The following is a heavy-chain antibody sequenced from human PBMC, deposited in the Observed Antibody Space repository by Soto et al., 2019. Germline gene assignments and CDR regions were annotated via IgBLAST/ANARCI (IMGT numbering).Heavy chain of an antibody. Sequence: ASVKVSCKASGGTFSSYTISWVRQAPGQGLEWMGRIIPILGIANYAQKFQGRVTITADKSTSTAYMELSSLRSEDTAVYYCARDTPERHQLKDIVVVPAAVSVFDPWGQGTLVTVSS. CDR3: ARDTPERHQLKDIVVVPAAVSVFDP. CDR2: IIPILGIA. CDR1: GGTFSSYT. D-gene: IGHD2-2*01. J-gene: IGHJ5*02. V-gene: IGHV1-69*04.